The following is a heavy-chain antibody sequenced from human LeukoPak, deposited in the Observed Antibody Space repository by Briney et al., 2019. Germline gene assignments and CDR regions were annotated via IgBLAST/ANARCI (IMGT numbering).Heavy chain of an antibody. V-gene: IGHV4-34*01. Sequence: SETLSLTCAVYGGSFSGYYWTWIRQPPGKGLGWNGEVNHSGSTNYNPSLKSRVTISVNTSKTQFSLNLSCVTGAETAVYYCAREGYCSGTICYNFHYWGQGTLVTVSS. D-gene: IGHD2-2*02. CDR1: GGSFSGYY. CDR3: AREGYCSGTICYNFHY. J-gene: IGHJ4*02. CDR2: VNHSGST.